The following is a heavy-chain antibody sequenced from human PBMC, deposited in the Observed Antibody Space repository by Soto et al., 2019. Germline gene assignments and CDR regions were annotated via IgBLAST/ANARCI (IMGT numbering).Heavy chain of an antibody. J-gene: IGHJ5*02. D-gene: IGHD6-6*01. CDR1: GFTVSSSY. CDR3: AREFRDGSNTRLAFDP. CDR2: MYAGGTT. Sequence: EMQLVQSGEGLVQPGGSLRLSCAASGFTVSSSYMTWVRHVPGKGLEWVSVMYAGGTTYYANSVKGRFTFSRDNSKNMMDLQMNNLRAEDTAMYYCAREFRDGSNTRLAFDPWGQGTLVTVSS. V-gene: IGHV3-66*01.